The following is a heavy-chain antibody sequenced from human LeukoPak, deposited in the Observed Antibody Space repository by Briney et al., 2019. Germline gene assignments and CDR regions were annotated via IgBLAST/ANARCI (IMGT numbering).Heavy chain of an antibody. CDR3: ARGYTKFDH. V-gene: IGHV4-34*01. J-gene: IGHJ4*02. CDR2: VNHSGST. D-gene: IGHD3-16*01. Sequence: PSETLSLTCAVYGGSFTGYNGNWIRQSPGKGLEWIGEVNHSGSTTYNPSLKSRVTMSVDMSNNQFFLKLTSVTAADTAVYYCARGYTKFDHWGQGILVTVSS. CDR1: GGSFTGYN.